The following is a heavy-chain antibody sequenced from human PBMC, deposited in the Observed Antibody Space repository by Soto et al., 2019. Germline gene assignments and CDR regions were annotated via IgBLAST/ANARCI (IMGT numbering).Heavy chain of an antibody. Sequence: QMQLVQSGPEVKKPGTSVKVSCKASGFTFASSAVQWVRQARGQRIEWIGWIVVGSGNTNYAQKFQERVTITRDMSTSTAYMELSSLRSEDTAVYYCAADEVYDILTGYYMSGWFDPWGQGTLVTVSS. D-gene: IGHD3-9*01. CDR1: GFTFASSA. V-gene: IGHV1-58*01. CDR3: AADEVYDILTGYYMSGWFDP. CDR2: IVVGSGNT. J-gene: IGHJ5*02.